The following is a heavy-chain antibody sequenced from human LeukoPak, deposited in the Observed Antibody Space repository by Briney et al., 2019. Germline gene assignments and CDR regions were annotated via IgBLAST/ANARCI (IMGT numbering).Heavy chain of an antibody. Sequence: ASVKVSCKASGYTFTNYAMHWVRLAPGQRLEWMGWINGDNGNTESSQKFQGRVTITWDTSATTAYMELSSLRSEDTAVYYCARGGPNRSGWTLDHWGQGTLVTVSS. CDR2: INGDNGNT. V-gene: IGHV1-3*01. CDR3: ARGGPNRSGWTLDH. D-gene: IGHD6-19*01. J-gene: IGHJ4*02. CDR1: GYTFTNYA.